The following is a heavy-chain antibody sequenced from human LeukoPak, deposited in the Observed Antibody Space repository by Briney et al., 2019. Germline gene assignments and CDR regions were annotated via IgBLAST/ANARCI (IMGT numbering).Heavy chain of an antibody. D-gene: IGHD1-26*01. CDR1: GYTFTNYG. V-gene: IGHV1-18*01. CDR3: ARDSGSYSLHFDY. CDR2: ISAYNGNT. Sequence: ASVKVSCKASGYTFTNYGISWVRQAPGQGLEWMGWISAYNGNTNYAQKLQGRVTMTTDTSMSTGYMELRSLRSDDTAVYYCARDSGSYSLHFDYWGQGTLVTVSS. J-gene: IGHJ4*02.